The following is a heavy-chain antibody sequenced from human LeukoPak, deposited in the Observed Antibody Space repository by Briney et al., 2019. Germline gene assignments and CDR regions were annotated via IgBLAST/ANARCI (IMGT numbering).Heavy chain of an antibody. CDR3: ARKRMDYLYYFDY. V-gene: IGHV4-39*01. Sequence: SETLSLTCTVSGGSISSSSYYWGWIRQPPGKGLEWIGSIYYSGSTYYNPSLKSRVTISVDTSKNQFSLKLSSVTAADTAVYYCARKRMDYLYYFDYWGQGTLVTVSS. CDR1: GGSISSSSYY. D-gene: IGHD4-17*01. J-gene: IGHJ4*02. CDR2: IYYSGST.